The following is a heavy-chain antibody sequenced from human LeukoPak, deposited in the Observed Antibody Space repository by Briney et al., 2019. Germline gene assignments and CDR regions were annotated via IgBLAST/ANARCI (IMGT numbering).Heavy chain of an antibody. CDR1: GGTFSSYA. CDR3: AREGMTAIPGFLVRDYYYYMDV. J-gene: IGHJ6*03. Sequence: GASVKVSCKASGGTFSSYAISWVRQAPGQGLEWMGGIIPIFGTANYAQKFQGRVTITADESTSTAYMELSSLRSEDTAVYYCAREGMTAIPGFLVRDYYYYMDVWGKGTTVTVSS. V-gene: IGHV1-69*01. D-gene: IGHD2-21*02. CDR2: IIPIFGTA.